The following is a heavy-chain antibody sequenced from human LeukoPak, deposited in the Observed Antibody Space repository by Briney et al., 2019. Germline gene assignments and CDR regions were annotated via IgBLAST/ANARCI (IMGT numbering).Heavy chain of an antibody. V-gene: IGHV3-7*01. CDR1: GFTFSNYW. CDR2: IKQDGSEK. Sequence: QTGGSLRLSCAASGFTFSNYWLTWVRQAPGQGLEWVANIKQDGSEKHCVDSVKGRFTISRHNAKNSLYLQMNSLRAEDTAVSYCARDRQIAYWGQGTLVTVSS. CDR3: ARDRQIAY. J-gene: IGHJ4*02.